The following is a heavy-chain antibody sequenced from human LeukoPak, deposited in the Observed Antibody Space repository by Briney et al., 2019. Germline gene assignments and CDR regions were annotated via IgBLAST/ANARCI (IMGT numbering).Heavy chain of an antibody. V-gene: IGHV1-8*01. CDR2: MNPNSGNT. CDR1: GYTFTSYD. Sequence: ASVKVSCKASGYTFTSYDINWVRQATGQGLEWMGWMNPNSGNTGYAQKFQGRVTMTRDTSISTAYMELSRLRSDDTAVYYCARLETITGTKASPGARRVNATPFDYWGQGTLVTVSS. D-gene: IGHD1-7*01. CDR3: ARLETITGTKASPGARRVNATPFDY. J-gene: IGHJ4*02.